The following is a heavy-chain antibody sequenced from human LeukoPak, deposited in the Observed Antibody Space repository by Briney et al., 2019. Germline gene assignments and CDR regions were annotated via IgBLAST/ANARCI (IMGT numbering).Heavy chain of an antibody. J-gene: IGHJ4*02. CDR2: IYHSGST. CDR1: GGSISSYY. CDR3: ARHGNWGSGFGLSFDY. Sequence: SETLSLTCTVSGGSISSYYWSWIRQPPGKGLEWIGYIYHSGSTNYNPSLKSRVTISVDTSKNQFSLKLSSVTAADTAVYYCARHGNWGSGFGLSFDYWGQGTQVTVSS. V-gene: IGHV4-59*08. D-gene: IGHD7-27*01.